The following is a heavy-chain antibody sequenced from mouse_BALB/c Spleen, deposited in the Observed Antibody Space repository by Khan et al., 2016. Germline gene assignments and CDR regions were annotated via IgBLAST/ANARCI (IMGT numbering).Heavy chain of an antibody. Sequence: QVPLKESGTELPRPGASVKLSCKASGYTFTDYYLHWVKQRTGQGLEWIGELFPGRGNTYYNEKFQGTASLTADTASSTAYMQLSSLTSEYSAVYFCASSYYGYFAMDYWGHGASVTVSS. J-gene: IGHJ4*01. D-gene: IGHD1-2*01. CDR3: ASSYYGYFAMDY. CDR2: LFPGRGNT. V-gene: IGHV1-77*01. CDR1: GYTFTDYY.